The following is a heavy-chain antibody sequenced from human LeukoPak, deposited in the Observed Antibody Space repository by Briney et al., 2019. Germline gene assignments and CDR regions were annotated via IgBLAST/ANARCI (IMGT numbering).Heavy chain of an antibody. Sequence: ASVKVSCKASGYTFIGYYMHWVRQAPGQGLEWMGWINPNSGGTNYAQKFQGRVTMTRDTSISTAYMELSRLRSDVTAVYYCARDVTGDQSWFFDLWGRGTLVTVSS. J-gene: IGHJ2*01. V-gene: IGHV1-2*02. CDR3: ARDVTGDQSWFFDL. D-gene: IGHD7-27*01. CDR2: INPNSGGT. CDR1: GYTFIGYY.